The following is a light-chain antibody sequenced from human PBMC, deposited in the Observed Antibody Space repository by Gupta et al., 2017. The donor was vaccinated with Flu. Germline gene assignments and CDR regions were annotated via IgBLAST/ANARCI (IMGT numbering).Light chain of an antibody. Sequence: PPSLSASVGDRVTITCRASQFISTYLNWYQQKPGKAPNLLIYAASSLQSGVPSRFYGSGSGTDFTLTISTLQPEDSATYYCQQSDSTPRTFGQGTKVEIK. CDR2: AAS. CDR1: QFISTY. V-gene: IGKV1-39*01. CDR3: QQSDSTPRT. J-gene: IGKJ1*01.